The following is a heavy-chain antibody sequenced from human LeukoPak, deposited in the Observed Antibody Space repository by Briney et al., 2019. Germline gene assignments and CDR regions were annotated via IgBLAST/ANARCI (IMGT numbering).Heavy chain of an antibody. Sequence: PSETLSLTCAVYGGSFSGYYWSWIRQPPGKGLEWIGTIYYSGMTYYNPSLKSRVTISVDTSKNQFSLRLNSVTAADTAVYYCARHPTTPDVWGQGTLVTVSS. CDR1: GGSFSGYY. J-gene: IGHJ4*02. CDR2: IYYSGMT. V-gene: IGHV4-34*01. CDR3: ARHPTTPDV. D-gene: IGHD2-15*01.